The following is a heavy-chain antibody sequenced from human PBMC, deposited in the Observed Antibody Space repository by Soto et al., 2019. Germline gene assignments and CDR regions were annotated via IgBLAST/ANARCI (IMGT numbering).Heavy chain of an antibody. Sequence: GGSLRLSCAASGFTFDDYAMHWVRQAPGKGLEWVSGISWNSGSIGYADSVKGRFTISRDNAKNSLYLQMNSLRAEDTALYYCAKDGNDIAVGDYFDYWGQGTLVTVSS. J-gene: IGHJ4*02. CDR2: ISWNSGSI. CDR1: GFTFDDYA. CDR3: AKDGNDIAVGDYFDY. D-gene: IGHD6-19*01. V-gene: IGHV3-9*01.